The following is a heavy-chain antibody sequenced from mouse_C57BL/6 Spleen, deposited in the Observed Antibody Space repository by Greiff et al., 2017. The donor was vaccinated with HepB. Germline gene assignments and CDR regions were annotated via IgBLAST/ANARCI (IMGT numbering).Heavy chain of an antibody. V-gene: IGHV3-6*01. CDR1: GYSITSGYY. J-gene: IGHJ3*01. D-gene: IGHD2-5*01. CDR3: ARRYSNYEGFAY. CDR2: ISYDGSN. Sequence: EVKLVESGPGLVKPSQSLSLTCSVTGYSITSGYYWNWIRQFPGNKLEWMGYISYDGSNNYNPSLKNRISITRDTSKNQFFLKLNSVTTEDTATYYCARRYSNYEGFAYWGQGTLVTVSA.